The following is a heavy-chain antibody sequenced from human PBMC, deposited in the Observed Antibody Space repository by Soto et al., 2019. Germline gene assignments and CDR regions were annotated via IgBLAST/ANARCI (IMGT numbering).Heavy chain of an antibody. CDR3: AREWSTSGYLDY. V-gene: IGHV3-30-3*01. D-gene: IGHD3-10*01. J-gene: IGHJ4*02. Sequence: QVQLVESGGGVVQPGRSLRLSCAASGFTFSSHSIQWVRQAPGKGLEWVAVISYDGSIKYYADSVKGRFTISRDNSKNTAYRQMNSLRAEDTAVFYCAREWSTSGYLDYWGQGTLVIVSS. CDR2: ISYDGSIK. CDR1: GFTFSSHS.